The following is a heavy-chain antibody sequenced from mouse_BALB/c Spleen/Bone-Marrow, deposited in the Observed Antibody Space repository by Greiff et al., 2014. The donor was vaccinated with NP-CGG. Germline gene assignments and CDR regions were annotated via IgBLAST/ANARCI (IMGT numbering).Heavy chain of an antibody. D-gene: IGHD1-2*01. J-gene: IGHJ4*01. Sequence: QVQLQQSGPGLVAPSQCLSITCTASGFSLTTYGVHWVRQPPGKGLEWLGVLWADGSTNYNAALMCRLSISKDNSKSQVFLKMNILQTDDTAMYYCARIATATGAMDYWGQGTSVTVSS. CDR2: LWADGST. CDR3: ARIATATGAMDY. V-gene: IGHV2-9*02. CDR1: GFSLTTYG.